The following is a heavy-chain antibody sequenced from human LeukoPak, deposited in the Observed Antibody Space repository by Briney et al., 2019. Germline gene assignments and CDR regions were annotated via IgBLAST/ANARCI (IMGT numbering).Heavy chain of an antibody. CDR1: GYSFTSYW. CDR3: ARLYGDYYYFDY. J-gene: IGHJ4*02. Sequence: GESLQISSKGSGYSFTSYWISWGRQMPGKGLEWMGRIDPSDSYTNYSPSFQGHVTISADKSISTAYLQWSSLKASDTAMYYCARLYGDYYYFDYWGQGTLVTVSS. D-gene: IGHD4-17*01. V-gene: IGHV5-10-1*01. CDR2: IDPSDSYT.